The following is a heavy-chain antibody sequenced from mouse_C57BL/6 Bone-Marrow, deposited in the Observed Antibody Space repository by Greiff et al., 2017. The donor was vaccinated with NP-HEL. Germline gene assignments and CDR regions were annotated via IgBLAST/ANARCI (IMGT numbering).Heavy chain of an antibody. V-gene: IGHV1-19*01. Sequence: VQLQQSGPVLVKPGASVKMSCKASGYTFTDYYMNWVKQSHGKSLEWIGVINPYNGGTSYNQKFKGKATLTVDKSSSTAYMELNSLTSEDSAVYYCAPSTMVTRDYWGQGTTLTVSS. J-gene: IGHJ2*01. CDR3: APSTMVTRDY. CDR2: INPYNGGT. CDR1: GYTFTDYY. D-gene: IGHD2-2*01.